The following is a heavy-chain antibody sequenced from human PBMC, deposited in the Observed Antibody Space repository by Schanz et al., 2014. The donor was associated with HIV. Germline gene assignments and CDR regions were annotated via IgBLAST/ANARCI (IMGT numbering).Heavy chain of an antibody. V-gene: IGHV1-8*01. CDR3: ARGGYYSANEVGFDH. D-gene: IGHD4-4*01. J-gene: IGHJ4*02. CDR1: GYTFLGYD. CDR2: MPPMNQPT. Sequence: GPEVTKPGASVKVSCKASGYTFLGYDINWVRQATGQGPEGMGWMPPMNQPTDYAQKFQGRVTMTSDTSTSTAYMELRSLRSEDTAIYYCARGGYYSANEVGFDHWGPLPLVAVSS.